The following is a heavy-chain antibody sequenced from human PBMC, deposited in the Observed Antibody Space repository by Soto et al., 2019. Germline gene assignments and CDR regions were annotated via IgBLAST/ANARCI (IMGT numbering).Heavy chain of an antibody. CDR1: GGSISSSSYY. CDR2: IYYSGST. CDR3: ASRKYCSGGSCSSFDY. J-gene: IGHJ4*02. D-gene: IGHD2-15*01. V-gene: IGHV4-39*01. Sequence: QLQLQESGPGLVKPSETLSLTCTVSGGSISSSSYYWGWIRQPPGKGLEWIGSIYYSGSTYYNPSLKSRVTISVDTSKNQFSLKLSSVTAADTAVYYCASRKYCSGGSCSSFDYWGQGTLVTVSS.